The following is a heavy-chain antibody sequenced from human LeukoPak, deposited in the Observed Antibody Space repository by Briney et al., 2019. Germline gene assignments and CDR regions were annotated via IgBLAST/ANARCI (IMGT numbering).Heavy chain of an antibody. V-gene: IGHV3-23*01. CDR1: GFTFSSYA. CDR3: AKSGANCSSTSCYLYYYYYYMDV. Sequence: GGSLRLSCAASGFTFSSYAMSWVRQAPGKGLEWVSAISGSGGSTYYADSVKGRFTISRDNSKNTLYLQMNSLRAEDTAVYYCAKSGANCSSTSCYLYYYYYYMDVWGKGTTVTVSS. D-gene: IGHD2-2*01. CDR2: ISGSGGST. J-gene: IGHJ6*03.